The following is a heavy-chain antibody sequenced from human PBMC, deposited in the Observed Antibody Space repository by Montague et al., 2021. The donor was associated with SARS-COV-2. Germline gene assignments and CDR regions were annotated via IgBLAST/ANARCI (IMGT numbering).Heavy chain of an antibody. J-gene: IGHJ4*02. D-gene: IGHD3-22*01. CDR3: ARGGGSGYRYYFDY. CDR2: IYYSGRT. Sequence: SETLSLTCTVSGGSISSYYCNWIRQPPGKGLEWIGYIYYSGRTNXNPSFKSRVTISVDTSKNQFSLKLSSVTAADTAVYYCARGGGSGYRYYFDYWGQGSLVTVSS. V-gene: IGHV4-59*01. CDR1: GGSISSYY.